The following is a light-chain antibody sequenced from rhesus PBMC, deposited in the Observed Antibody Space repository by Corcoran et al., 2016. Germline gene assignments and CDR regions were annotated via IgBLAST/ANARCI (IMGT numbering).Light chain of an antibody. CDR1: ENVNDY. V-gene: IGKV1-74*01. Sequence: DIQMTQSPSSLSASVGDRVTITCRAIENVNDYLNWYQQKPGKAPKLLIYKASTVQSGVPSRFSGSGSGTDYTFTISSLQPEDVATYYCQHGYVTPFTFGGGTKVELK. CDR3: QHGYVTPFT. CDR2: KAS. J-gene: IGKJ4*01.